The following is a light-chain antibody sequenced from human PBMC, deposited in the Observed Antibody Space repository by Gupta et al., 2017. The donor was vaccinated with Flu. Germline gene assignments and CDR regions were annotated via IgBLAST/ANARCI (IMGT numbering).Light chain of an antibody. V-gene: IGLV2-11*01. Sequence: SVTISCSGTSSDVGNYDYVSWYQLHPGKAPKLMIYDVTKRPAGVPDRFSGSKSGNTASLTVSGLQADDEAEYYCCSYAGTDTFVFGTGTKVTVL. CDR3: CSYAGTDTFV. CDR2: DVT. CDR1: SSDVGNYDY. J-gene: IGLJ1*01.